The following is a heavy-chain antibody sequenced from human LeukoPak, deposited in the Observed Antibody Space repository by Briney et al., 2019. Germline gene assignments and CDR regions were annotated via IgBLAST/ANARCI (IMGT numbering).Heavy chain of an antibody. Sequence: GGSLRLSCAASGFRFDDYAMHWVRQAPGKGLEWVSGISWNSGSIGYADSVKGRFTISRDNAKNSLYLQMNSLRAEDTALYYCAKDKSQIFGVVITSHYGMDVWGQGTTVTVSS. CDR2: ISWNSGSI. J-gene: IGHJ6*02. CDR3: AKDKSQIFGVVITSHYGMDV. D-gene: IGHD3-3*01. CDR1: GFRFDDYA. V-gene: IGHV3-9*01.